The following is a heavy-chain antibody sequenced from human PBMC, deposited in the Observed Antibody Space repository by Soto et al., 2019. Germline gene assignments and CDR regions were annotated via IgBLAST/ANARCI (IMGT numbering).Heavy chain of an antibody. D-gene: IGHD3-10*01. J-gene: IGHJ4*02. CDR3: ARDKITCLFDY. Sequence: QVQLQQWGAGLLKPSETLSLTCAVYGGSFSGYYWTWIRQPPGTGLEWIGEINHSGSTNYNPSLKSRVTMSVDTSKNQFSLNLTSVTAADTAVYYCARDKITCLFDYWGQGTMVTVSS. CDR2: INHSGST. CDR1: GGSFSGYY. V-gene: IGHV4-34*01.